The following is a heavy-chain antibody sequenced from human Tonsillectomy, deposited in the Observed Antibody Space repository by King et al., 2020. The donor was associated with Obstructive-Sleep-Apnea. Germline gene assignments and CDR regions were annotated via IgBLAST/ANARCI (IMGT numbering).Heavy chain of an antibody. D-gene: IGHD3-10*01. Sequence: VQLVESGGGVVQPGGSLRLSCAASGFKFSTYGMQWVRQAPGKGLEWVAFIRYDGSTKYYADSVKGRFTISRDNSKNTLYLQMSSLISEDTAVFFCAALANDYYGSGTYLVGGLPSSYWGQGTLVSVSS. CDR2: IRYDGSTK. CDR3: AALANDYYGSGTYLVGGLPSSY. V-gene: IGHV3-30*02. CDR1: GFKFSTYG. J-gene: IGHJ4*02.